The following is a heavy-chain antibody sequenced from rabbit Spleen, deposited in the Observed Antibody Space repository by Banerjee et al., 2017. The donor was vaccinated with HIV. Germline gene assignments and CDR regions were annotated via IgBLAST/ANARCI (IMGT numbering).Heavy chain of an antibody. CDR3: ARRLLDADYGYFNL. CDR1: GVSFSSSSY. J-gene: IGHJ4*01. D-gene: IGHD2-1*01. V-gene: IGHV1S40*01. Sequence: QSLEESGGGLVQPEGSLTLTCTASGVSFSSSSYMCWVRQAPGKGLEWIACIDSGSSGFTYYASWAKGRFTISKTSSTTVTLQMTSLTAADTATYFCARRLLDADYGYFNLWGQGTLVTVS. CDR2: IDSGSSGFT.